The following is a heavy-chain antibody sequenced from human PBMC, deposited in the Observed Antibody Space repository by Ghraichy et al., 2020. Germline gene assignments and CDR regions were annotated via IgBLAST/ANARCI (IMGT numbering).Heavy chain of an antibody. CDR2: TSYDGSNK. V-gene: IGHV3-30*18. J-gene: IGHJ6*02. CDR3: AKLSYDFWSGNYSPGMDV. D-gene: IGHD3-3*01. CDR1: GVTFSNYG. Sequence: GSLRLSCAASGVTFSNYGMHWVRQAPGKGLEWVAGTSYDGSNKYYVDSVKGRFTISRDNSKNTLFLQMNSLRGEDTAVYYCAKLSYDFWSGNYSPGMDVWGQGTTVTVSS.